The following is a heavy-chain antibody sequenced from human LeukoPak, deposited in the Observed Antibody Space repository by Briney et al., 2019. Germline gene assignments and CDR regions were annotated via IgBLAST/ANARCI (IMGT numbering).Heavy chain of an antibody. Sequence: ASVTVSFMSSVWNFDNYGIGWVGQAPGQGGEGMGWISPYSGNTNYGQKLQGRVTMTTDTSTNTAYMELRRLSLDDTAIYYCARGEFPLDAFDIWGQGTMVTVSS. CDR1: VWNFDNYG. D-gene: IGHD3-10*01. CDR3: ARGEFPLDAFDI. CDR2: ISPYSGNT. J-gene: IGHJ3*02. V-gene: IGHV1-18*01.